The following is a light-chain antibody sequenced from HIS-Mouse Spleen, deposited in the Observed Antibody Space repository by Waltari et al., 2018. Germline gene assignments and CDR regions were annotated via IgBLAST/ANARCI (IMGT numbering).Light chain of an antibody. J-gene: IGLJ3*02. CDR1: SSDVGSYTL. CDR3: CSYAGSSTLV. V-gene: IGLV2-23*01. Sequence: QSALTQPASVSGSPGQSITISCTGTSSDVGSYTLVPWYQQQPVKAPKLMIYEGSKRPSGVSNRFSGSKSGNTASLTISGLQAEDEADYYCCSYAGSSTLVFGGGTKLTVL. CDR2: EGS.